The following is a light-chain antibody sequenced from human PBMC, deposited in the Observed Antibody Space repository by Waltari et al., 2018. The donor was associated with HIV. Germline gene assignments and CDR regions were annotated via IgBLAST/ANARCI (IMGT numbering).Light chain of an antibody. J-gene: IGKJ3*01. Sequence: LLISAASTLQPGVPTRFSGSGSGTEFTLTISGLQPEDFATYYCQQVKSNPFTFGPGTKVDFK. CDR3: QQVKSNPFT. CDR2: AAS. V-gene: IGKV1-9*01.